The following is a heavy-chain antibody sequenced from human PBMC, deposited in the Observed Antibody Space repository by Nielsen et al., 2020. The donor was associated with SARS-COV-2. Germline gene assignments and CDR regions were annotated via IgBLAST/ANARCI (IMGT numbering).Heavy chain of an antibody. CDR3: AKDHA. CDR2: ISWNSGSI. J-gene: IGHJ5*02. V-gene: IGHV3-9*01. Sequence: SLKISCAASGFTFDDYAMHWVRQAPGKGLEWVSGISWNSGSIGYADSVKGRFTISRDNAKNSLYLQMNSLRAEDTALYYCAKDHAWGQGTLVTVSS. CDR1: GFTFDDYA.